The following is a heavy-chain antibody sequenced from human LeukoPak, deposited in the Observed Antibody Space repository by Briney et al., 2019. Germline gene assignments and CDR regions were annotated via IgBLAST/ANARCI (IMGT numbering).Heavy chain of an antibody. D-gene: IGHD3-10*01. CDR2: IIPIFGTA. Sequence: ASVKVSCKASGGTLSSYAISWVRQAPGQGLEWMGGIIPIFGTANYAQKFQGRVTITADESTSTAYMELSSLRSEDTAVYYCARDGSGSYYRSFDYWGQGTLVTVSS. CDR3: ARDGSGSYYRSFDY. V-gene: IGHV1-69*13. J-gene: IGHJ4*02. CDR1: GGTLSSYA.